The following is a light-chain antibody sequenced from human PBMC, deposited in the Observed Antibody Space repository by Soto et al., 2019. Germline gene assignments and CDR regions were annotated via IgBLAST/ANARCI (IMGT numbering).Light chain of an antibody. CDR3: QQSYSTPFT. Sequence: DIQMTQSPSSLSASVGDRVTITCRASQSISSYLNWYQQKPGKAPKLLIYAASSLQSGVPSRFSGGGSGTDITLTSSSLQPEDFATYYCQQSYSTPFTFGPGTKVDIK. V-gene: IGKV1-39*01. J-gene: IGKJ3*01. CDR1: QSISSY. CDR2: AAS.